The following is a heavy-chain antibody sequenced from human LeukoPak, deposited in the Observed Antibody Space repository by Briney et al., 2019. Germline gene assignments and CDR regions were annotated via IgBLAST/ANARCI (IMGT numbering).Heavy chain of an antibody. CDR2: ISGSGGST. Sequence: GGSLRLSCAASGFTFSSYAMSRVRQAPGKGLEWVSAISGSGGSTYYADSVKGRFTISRDNSKNTLYLQMNSLRVEDTAVYYCAKDQKGDDFWSGYHFDYWGQGTLVTVSS. CDR1: GFTFSSYA. V-gene: IGHV3-23*01. CDR3: AKDQKGDDFWSGYHFDY. D-gene: IGHD3-3*01. J-gene: IGHJ4*02.